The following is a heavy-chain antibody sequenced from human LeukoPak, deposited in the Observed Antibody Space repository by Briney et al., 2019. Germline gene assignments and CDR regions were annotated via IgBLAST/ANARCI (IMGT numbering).Heavy chain of an antibody. J-gene: IGHJ4*02. CDR1: RFTFSSYS. CDR3: ARAYGSGSYSDY. Sequence: PGGSLRLSCAASRFTFSSYSMNWVRQAPGKGLEWVSSISSSSSYIYYADSVKGRFTISRDNAKNSLYLQMNSLRAEDTAVYYCARAYGSGSYSDYWGQGTLVTVSS. CDR2: ISSSSSYI. D-gene: IGHD3-10*01. V-gene: IGHV3-21*01.